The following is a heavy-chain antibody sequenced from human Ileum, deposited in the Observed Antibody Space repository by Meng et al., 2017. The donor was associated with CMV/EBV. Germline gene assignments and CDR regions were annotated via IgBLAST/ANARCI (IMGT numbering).Heavy chain of an antibody. CDR1: GLRLGDYG. Sequence: GGSLRLSCSASGLRLGDYGVSWVRQAPGEGLEWVSSLSSNSYYIYYADSVKGRFTISRDNAQNSLYLQMNSLRVDDTGFYYCAREAGGGHSASDWFDPWGQGTLVTVSS. V-gene: IGHV3-21*01. D-gene: IGHD2-21*02. CDR2: LSSNSYYI. CDR3: AREAGGGHSASDWFDP. J-gene: IGHJ5*02.